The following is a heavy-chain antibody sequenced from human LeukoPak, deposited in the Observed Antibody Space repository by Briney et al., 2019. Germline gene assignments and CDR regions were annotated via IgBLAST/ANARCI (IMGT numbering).Heavy chain of an antibody. CDR2: IYSGGST. V-gene: IGHV3-53*01. D-gene: IGHD4-17*01. CDR1: GFIFRDYY. CDR3: ARAGYGDYGYYYYGMDV. Sequence: GGSLRLSCGASGFIFRDYYMTWIRQAPGKGLEWVSIIYSGGSTYYADSVKGRFTISRDNSKNTLYLQMNSLRAEDTAVYYCARAGYGDYGYYYYGMDVWGQGTTVTVSS. J-gene: IGHJ6*02.